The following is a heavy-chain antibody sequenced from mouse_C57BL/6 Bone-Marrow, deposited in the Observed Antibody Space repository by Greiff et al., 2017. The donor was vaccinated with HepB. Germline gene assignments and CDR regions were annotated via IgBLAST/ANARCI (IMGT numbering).Heavy chain of an antibody. CDR1: GYSFTGYY. D-gene: IGHD5-1*01. CDR2: INPSTGGT. V-gene: IGHV1-42*01. CDR3: ARYLSYYYAMDD. J-gene: IGHJ4*01. Sequence: EVQLQQSGPELVKPGASVKISCKASGYSFTGYYMNWVKQSPEKSLEWIGEINPSTGGTTYNQKFKAKATLTVDKSSSTAYMQLKSLTSEDSAVYYCARYLSYYYAMDDWGQGTSVTVSS.